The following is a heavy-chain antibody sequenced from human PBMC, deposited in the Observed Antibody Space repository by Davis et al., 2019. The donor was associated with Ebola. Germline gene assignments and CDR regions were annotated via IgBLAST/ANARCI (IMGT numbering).Heavy chain of an antibody. CDR2: INTETGNP. J-gene: IGHJ3*02. Sequence: AASVKVSCKASGYTFINYAMNWARPAPGQGPEWKGWINTETGNPTYAQAFTGRFFFSLDTSVSTAYLQISSLKAEDTAVYYCARSTMSQDAFDIWGQGTMVTVSS. V-gene: IGHV7-4-1*02. D-gene: IGHD3-10*02. CDR1: GYTFINYA. CDR3: ARSTMSQDAFDI.